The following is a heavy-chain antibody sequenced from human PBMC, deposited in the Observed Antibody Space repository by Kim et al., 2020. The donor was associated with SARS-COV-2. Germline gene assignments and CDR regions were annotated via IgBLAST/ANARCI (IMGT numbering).Heavy chain of an antibody. CDR3: ARTLMNPWNGDYFDS. CDR1: GGSINNYS. J-gene: IGHJ4*02. CDR2: IYTSGST. Sequence: SETLSLTCTVSGGSINNYSWNWIRQPAGEGLEWLGRIYTSGSTSYNPSLESRVSMSVDTSKSQFSLKLSSVTAADAAVYYCARTLMNPWNGDYFDSWGQGALVTVSS. D-gene: IGHD1-1*01. V-gene: IGHV4-4*07.